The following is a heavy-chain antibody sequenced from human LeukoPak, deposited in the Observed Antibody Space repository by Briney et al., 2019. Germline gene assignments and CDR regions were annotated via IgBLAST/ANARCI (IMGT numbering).Heavy chain of an antibody. J-gene: IGHJ5*02. Sequence: SQTLSLTCAISGDIFSSNSAAWNWIRQSPSRGLEWLGRTYYRSKWCNDYAVSVKSRITINPDTSKNQFSLKLSSVTAADTAVYYCARHIRSMLIAAVDRGFDPWGQGTLVTVSS. D-gene: IGHD6-13*01. CDR1: GDIFSSNSAA. CDR3: ARHIRSMLIAAVDRGFDP. CDR2: TYYRSKWCN. V-gene: IGHV6-1*01.